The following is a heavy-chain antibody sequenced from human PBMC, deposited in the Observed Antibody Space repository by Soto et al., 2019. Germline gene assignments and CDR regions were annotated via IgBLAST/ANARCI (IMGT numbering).Heavy chain of an antibody. CDR1: GFTFDDYA. CDR2: ISSSGTDT. J-gene: IGHJ5*02. Sequence: PVGSRRLSGVTSGFTFDDYAITWLRQAPGKGLEWVCSISSSGTDTRCAGSVKGRFTISRDNSQSTVYLQMNSLRDEDTAVYYCAKDPWNNWSGLFDPWGQGTLVTVSS. CDR3: AKDPWNNWSGLFDP. V-gene: IGHV3-23*01. D-gene: IGHD1-1*01.